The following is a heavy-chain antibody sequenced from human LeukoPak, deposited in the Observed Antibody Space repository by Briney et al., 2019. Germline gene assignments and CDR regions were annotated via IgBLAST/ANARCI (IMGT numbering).Heavy chain of an antibody. CDR1: GLTFTHYW. CDR3: GTSSYSSSSS. CDR2: INHDAREK. D-gene: IGHD6-6*01. V-gene: IGHV3-7*01. Sequence: GGSLRLSCTASGLTFTHYWMIWVRQAPGKGLEWVANINHDAREKYYVGSVEGRFTNSRDNAKNSLFLQMHSMRAHDTGLYYYGTSSYSSSSSWGQGTLVSVCS. J-gene: IGHJ5*02.